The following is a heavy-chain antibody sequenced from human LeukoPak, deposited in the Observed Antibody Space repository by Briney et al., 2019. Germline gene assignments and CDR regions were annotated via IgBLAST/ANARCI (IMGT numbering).Heavy chain of an antibody. D-gene: IGHD2-2*01. Sequence: PSETLSLTCTVSGGSISSGSYYWSWIRQPAGKGLEWIGRIYTSGSTNYNPSLKSRVTMSVDTSKNQFSLKLSSVTAADTAVYYCAREGQHVDYWGQGTLVTVSS. V-gene: IGHV4-61*02. CDR3: AREGQHVDY. CDR2: IYTSGST. J-gene: IGHJ4*02. CDR1: GGSISSGSYY.